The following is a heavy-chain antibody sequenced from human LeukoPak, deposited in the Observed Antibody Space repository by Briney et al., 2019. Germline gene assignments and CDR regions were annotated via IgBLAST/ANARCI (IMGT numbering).Heavy chain of an antibody. CDR1: GFTFSIYA. D-gene: IGHD5-12*01. CDR3: AKEAGYSGYDYPDY. CDR2: ISGSGYST. V-gene: IGHV3-23*01. Sequence: GGSLRLSCAASGFTFSIYAMSWLRQAPGKGLEWFSAISGSGYSTYYADSVKGRFTISRDNSKITLYLQMNSLRAEDTAVYYCAKEAGYSGYDYPDYWGQGTLVTVSS. J-gene: IGHJ4*02.